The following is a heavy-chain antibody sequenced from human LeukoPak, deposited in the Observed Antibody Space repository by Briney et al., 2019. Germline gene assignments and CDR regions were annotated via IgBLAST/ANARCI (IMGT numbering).Heavy chain of an antibody. V-gene: IGHV5-51*01. J-gene: IGHJ4*02. CDR2: IYPGDSDT. Sequence: GESLKISCKGSGYSFTSYWIGWVRQMPGKGLEWMGIIYPGDSDTSYSPSFQGQVTISADKSISTAYLQWSSLQASDTAMYYFARPRVYGDYQIDYFDYWAQEPLVTVS. D-gene: IGHD4-17*01. CDR1: GYSFTSYW. CDR3: ARPRVYGDYQIDYFDY.